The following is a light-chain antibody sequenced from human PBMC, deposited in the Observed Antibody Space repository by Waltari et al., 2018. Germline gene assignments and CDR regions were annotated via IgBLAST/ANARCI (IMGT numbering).Light chain of an antibody. CDR1: SNDVGNSKH. Sequence: QPALTQPASVSGSPGQSITLSCTGTSNDVGNSKHPCRYQQPPGKAPKLIISEVTERPSGVSDRFSGSKSGNTASLTISGLQAEDEADYYCLSYTSSITFVFGGGTKVSVL. CDR3: LSYTSSITFV. J-gene: IGLJ2*01. CDR2: EVT. V-gene: IGLV2-23*02.